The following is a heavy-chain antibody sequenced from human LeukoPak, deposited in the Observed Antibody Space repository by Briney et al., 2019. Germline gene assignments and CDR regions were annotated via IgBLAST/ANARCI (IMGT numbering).Heavy chain of an antibody. D-gene: IGHD6-6*01. CDR1: GFTFNSYA. Sequence: GGSLRLSCAASGFTFNSYAMSWVRQAPWERLQWVSGISDSGGNTYYADSVRGRFTISRDNPKNTLYLQMNSLRAEDTAVYYCARHRSSWLIDYWGQGTLVTVSS. CDR2: ISDSGGNT. V-gene: IGHV3-23*01. CDR3: ARHRSSWLIDY. J-gene: IGHJ4*02.